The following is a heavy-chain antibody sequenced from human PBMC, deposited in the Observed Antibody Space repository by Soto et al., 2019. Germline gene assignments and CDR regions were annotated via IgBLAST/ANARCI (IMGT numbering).Heavy chain of an antibody. Sequence: PGGSLRLSCAASGFTFSSYAMHWVRQSPGKGLEWVAVISYDGSNKYYADSVKGRFTISRDNSKNTLYLQMNSLRAEDTAVYYCARDFGRYYFDYWGQGTLVTVSS. D-gene: IGHD3-3*01. V-gene: IGHV3-30-3*01. J-gene: IGHJ4*02. CDR2: ISYDGSNK. CDR3: ARDFGRYYFDY. CDR1: GFTFSSYA.